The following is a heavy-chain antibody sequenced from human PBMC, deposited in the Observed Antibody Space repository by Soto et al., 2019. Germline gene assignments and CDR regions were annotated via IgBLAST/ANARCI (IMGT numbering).Heavy chain of an antibody. CDR2: INHSGSD. V-gene: IGHV4-34*01. J-gene: IGHJ3*02. CDR3: ARRPPKYYFDISGYLVGFDI. Sequence: KGLEWIGEINHSGSDNYNPSLKSRVTISVDTSKNQFSLKLNSVTAADTAVYYCARRPPKYYFDISGYLVGFDIWGQGTKVT. D-gene: IGHD3-22*01.